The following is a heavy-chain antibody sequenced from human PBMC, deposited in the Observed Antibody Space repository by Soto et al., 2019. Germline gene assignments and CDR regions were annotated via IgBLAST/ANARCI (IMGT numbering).Heavy chain of an antibody. J-gene: IGHJ4*02. CDR3: ARGYCSSNGCSDYFDF. CDR2: INPTTGGT. CDR1: GYTFTGNY. V-gene: IGHV1-2*02. D-gene: IGHD2-2*01. Sequence: ASVKVSCKASGYTFTGNYLHWVRQAPGQGLEWMALINPTTGGTNYAQKFQGRVTMTWDTSTSTAYMELSTLRSDDTAIYYCARGYCSSNGCSDYFDFWGQGTLVTVSS.